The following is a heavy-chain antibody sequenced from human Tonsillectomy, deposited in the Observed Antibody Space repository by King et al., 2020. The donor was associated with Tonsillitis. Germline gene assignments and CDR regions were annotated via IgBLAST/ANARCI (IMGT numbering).Heavy chain of an antibody. CDR2: ISGSVGST. CDR1: GFTFSSFA. J-gene: IGHJ4*02. D-gene: IGHD6-19*01. V-gene: IGHV3-23*04. CDR3: AKGGSGWYGGLDY. Sequence: VQLVESGGGLVQPGGSLSLSCAASGFTFSSFAMNWVRQAPGEGLEWVSTISGSVGSTYYADSVKGRFTISRDNSKNTLHLQMDSLRAEDTAVYYCAKGGSGWYGGLDYWGQGTLVTVSS.